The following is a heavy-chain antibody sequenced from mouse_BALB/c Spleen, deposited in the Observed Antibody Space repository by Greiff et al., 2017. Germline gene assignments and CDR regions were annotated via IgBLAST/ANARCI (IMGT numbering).Heavy chain of an antibody. D-gene: IGHD2-2*01. CDR2: ISYDGSN. V-gene: IGHV3-6*02. J-gene: IGHJ2*01. CDR1: GYSITSGYY. CDR3: ARDGNDVLDY. Sequence: ESGPGLVKPSQSLSLTCSVTGYSITSGYYWNWIRQFPGNKLEWMGYISYDGSNNYNPSLKNRISITRDTSKNQFFLKLNSVTTEDTATYYCARDGNDVLDYWGQGTTLTVSS.